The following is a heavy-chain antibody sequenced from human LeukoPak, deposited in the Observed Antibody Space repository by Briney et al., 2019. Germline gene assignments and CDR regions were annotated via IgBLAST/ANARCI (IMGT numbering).Heavy chain of an antibody. CDR1: GFTFSRYW. CDR2: INSDVGST. V-gene: IGHV3-74*01. Sequence: PGGSLRLSCAASGFTFSRYWMHWVRQPPGKGLVWVSRINSDVGSTRYADSVKGRFTISRDNAKKTLYLQMNSLRAEDTAVYYCARSTIAALDFDYWGQGTLVTVSS. J-gene: IGHJ4*02. CDR3: ARSTIAALDFDY. D-gene: IGHD6-13*01.